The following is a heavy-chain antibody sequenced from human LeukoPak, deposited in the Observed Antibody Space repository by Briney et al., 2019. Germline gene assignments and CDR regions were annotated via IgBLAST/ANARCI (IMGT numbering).Heavy chain of an antibody. CDR1: GASISSYY. CDR2: IYYNGNT. CDR3: ARVAVSAREYFDY. D-gene: IGHD2-21*02. Sequence: SETLSLTCTVSGASISSYYWSWIRQSPGEGLEWIGYIYYNGNTNYNPSLKGRVTISVDSSKNQFSLRLSSVTAADTAVYYCARVAVSAREYFDYWGQGTLVTVSS. V-gene: IGHV4-59*01. J-gene: IGHJ4*02.